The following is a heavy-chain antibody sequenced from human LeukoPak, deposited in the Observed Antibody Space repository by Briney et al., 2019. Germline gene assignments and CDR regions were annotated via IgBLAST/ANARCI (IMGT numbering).Heavy chain of an antibody. CDR2: ISYDGSNK. Sequence: GRSLRLSCAASGFTFSSYGMHWVRQAPGKGLEWVAVISYDGSNKYYADSVKGRFTISRDNSKNTLYLQMNSLRAEDTAVYYCAKDFGRTIFGVVILKYYFDYWGRGTLVTVSS. CDR1: GFTFSSYG. J-gene: IGHJ4*02. CDR3: AKDFGRTIFGVVILKYYFDY. V-gene: IGHV3-30*18. D-gene: IGHD3-3*01.